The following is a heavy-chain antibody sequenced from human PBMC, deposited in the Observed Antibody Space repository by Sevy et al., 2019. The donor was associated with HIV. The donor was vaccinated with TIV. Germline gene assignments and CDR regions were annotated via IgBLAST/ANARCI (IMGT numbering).Heavy chain of an antibody. V-gene: IGHV1-18*01. D-gene: IGHD5-12*01. CDR2: SSPFTGSP. J-gene: IGHJ6*02. CDR3: GKCTLWVYDPTNRKCGMDV. CDR1: GYNFINYG. Sequence: ASVKVSCKASGYNFINYGIGWVRQAPGQGLEWVGGSSPFTGSPNYPQKLQDRVTVTTDTATNTAYMELRNLRSDDTAVYYCGKCTLWVYDPTNRKCGMDVWGQGTTVTVSS.